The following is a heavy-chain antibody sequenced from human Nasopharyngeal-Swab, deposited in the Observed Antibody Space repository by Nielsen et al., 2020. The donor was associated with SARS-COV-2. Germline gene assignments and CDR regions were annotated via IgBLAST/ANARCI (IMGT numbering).Heavy chain of an antibody. J-gene: IGHJ4*02. V-gene: IGHV4-39*07. CDR3: ARINSSGYYYGY. Sequence: SETLSLTCTVSGGSISSSSYYWGWIRQPPGKGLEWIGEINHSGSTNYNPSLKSRVTISVDTSKNQFSLKLSSVTAADTAVYYCARINSSGYYYGYWGQGTLVTVSS. D-gene: IGHD3-22*01. CDR2: INHSGST. CDR1: GGSISSSSYY.